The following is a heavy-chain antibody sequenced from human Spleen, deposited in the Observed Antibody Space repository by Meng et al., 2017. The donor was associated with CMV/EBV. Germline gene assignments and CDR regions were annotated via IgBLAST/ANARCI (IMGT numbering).Heavy chain of an antibody. Sequence: GESLKISCAASGFTFSRYSMNWVRQAPGKGLEWVSGISDSGGSTYYADSVKGRFTISRDNSKNTLYLQMNSLRAEDTAVYYCAKGNTMIINYFDYWGQGTLVTVSS. V-gene: IGHV3-23*01. J-gene: IGHJ4*02. CDR1: GFTFSRYS. CDR2: ISDSGGST. CDR3: AKGNTMIINYFDY. D-gene: IGHD3-22*01.